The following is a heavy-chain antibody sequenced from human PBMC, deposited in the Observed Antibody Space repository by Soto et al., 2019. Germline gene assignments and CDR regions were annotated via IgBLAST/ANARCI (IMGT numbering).Heavy chain of an antibody. D-gene: IGHD6-13*01. CDR3: ARQAAAGPYYCDY. J-gene: IGHJ4*02. CDR1: GGYISSGGYY. V-gene: IGHV4-31*03. CDR2: IYYSGST. Sequence: SETMSLTCTVSGGYISSGGYYWSWIRKHPGKGLEWIGYIYYSGSTYYNPSLKSRVTISVDTSKNQFSLKLSSVTAADTAVYYCARQAAAGPYYCDYWGQGTLVTVSS.